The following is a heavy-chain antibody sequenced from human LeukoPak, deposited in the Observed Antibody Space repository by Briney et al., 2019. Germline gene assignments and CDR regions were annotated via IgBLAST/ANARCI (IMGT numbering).Heavy chain of an antibody. CDR1: GYTFTGYY. CDR3: ARVMRSQYQLTYYFDY. D-gene: IGHD2-2*01. Sequence: ASVKVSCKASGYTFTGYYMHWVRQAPGQGLEWMGRINPNSGGTNYAQKFQGRVTMTRDTSISTAYMELSRLRSDDTAVYYCARVMRSQYQLTYYFDYWGQGTLVTVSS. CDR2: INPNSGGT. V-gene: IGHV1-2*06. J-gene: IGHJ4*02.